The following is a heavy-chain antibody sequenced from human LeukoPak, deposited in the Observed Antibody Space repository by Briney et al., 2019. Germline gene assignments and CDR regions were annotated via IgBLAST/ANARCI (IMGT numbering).Heavy chain of an antibody. CDR2: IHSTDSHA. CDR3: AGARHGDFRWNY. CDR1: GLTLTNYW. Sequence: GESLKISCQDSGLTLTNYWIGWVRQMPGKGLEWMGIIHSTDSHAKYSPSFQGQVTISVDKSISTAYLQWRGLKASDTAMYYCAGARHGDFRWNYWGQGTLVTVSS. V-gene: IGHV5-51*01. J-gene: IGHJ4*02. D-gene: IGHD4-17*01.